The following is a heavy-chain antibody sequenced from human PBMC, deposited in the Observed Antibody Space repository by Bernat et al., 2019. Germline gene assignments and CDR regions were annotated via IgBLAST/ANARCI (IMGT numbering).Heavy chain of an antibody. D-gene: IGHD3-9*01. V-gene: IGHV1-18*01. J-gene: IGHJ4*02. Sequence: QVQLVQSGAEVKKPGASVKVSCKASGYTFTSYGISWVRQAPGQGLEWMGWISAYNGNTNYAQKFQGRVTMTTDTSTSTAYMELSSLRSEDTAVYYCARGLSYYDILTGYPDIGVYFDYWGQGTLVSVSS. CDR3: ARGLSYYDILTGYPDIGVYFDY. CDR1: GYTFTSYG. CDR2: ISAYNGNT.